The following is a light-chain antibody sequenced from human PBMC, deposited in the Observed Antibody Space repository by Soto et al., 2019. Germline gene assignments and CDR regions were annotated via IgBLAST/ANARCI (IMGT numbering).Light chain of an antibody. CDR3: QQYGSSPGT. V-gene: IGKV3-20*01. CDR2: GAS. Sequence: EIVLTQSPGTLSLSPGERATLSCRASQSVSSSYLAWYQQKPGQAPRLLIYGASSRATGIPDRFSGSGSATDFTLTISRLEPEDFAVYYWQQYGSSPGTFGGGTKVEIK. CDR1: QSVSSSY. J-gene: IGKJ4*01.